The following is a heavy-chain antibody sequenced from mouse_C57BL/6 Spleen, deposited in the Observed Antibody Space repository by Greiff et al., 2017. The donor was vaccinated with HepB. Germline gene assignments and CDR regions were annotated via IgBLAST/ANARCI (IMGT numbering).Heavy chain of an antibody. CDR3: ARGDYYGSSWFAY. CDR2: ISYDGSN. CDR1: GYSITSGYY. D-gene: IGHD1-1*01. V-gene: IGHV3-6*01. Sequence: VQLKESGPGLVKPSQSLSLTCSVTGYSITSGYYWNWIRQFPGNKLEWMGYISYDGSNNYNPSLKNRISITRDTSKNQFFLKLNSVTTEDTATYYCARGDYYGSSWFAYWGQGTLVTVSA. J-gene: IGHJ3*01.